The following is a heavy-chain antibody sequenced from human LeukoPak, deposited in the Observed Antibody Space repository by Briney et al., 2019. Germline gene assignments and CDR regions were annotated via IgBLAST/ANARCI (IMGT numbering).Heavy chain of an antibody. D-gene: IGHD3-10*01. CDR3: ARVIHYYGSGSPFDY. V-gene: IGHV4-34*01. Sequence: SETLSLTCAVYGGSFSGHYWSWIRQPPGKGLEWIGEINHSGSTNYNPSLKSRVTISVDTSKNQFSLKLSSVTAADTAVYYCARVIHYYGSGSPFDYWGQGTLVTVSS. J-gene: IGHJ4*02. CDR1: GGSFSGHY. CDR2: INHSGST.